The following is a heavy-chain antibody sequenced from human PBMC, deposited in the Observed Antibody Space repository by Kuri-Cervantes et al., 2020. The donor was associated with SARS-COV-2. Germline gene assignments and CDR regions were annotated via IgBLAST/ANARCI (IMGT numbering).Heavy chain of an antibody. CDR2: ISGSGGST. Sequence: GGSLRLSCTVSGGSIRSGQYYWSWVRQAPGKGLEWVSAISGSGGSTYYADSVKGRFTISRDNSKNTLYLQMNSLRAEDTAVYYCANGLIWGLDYWGQGTLVTVSS. D-gene: IGHD7-27*01. CDR1: GGSIRSGQYY. CDR3: ANGLIWGLDY. J-gene: IGHJ4*02. V-gene: IGHV3-23*01.